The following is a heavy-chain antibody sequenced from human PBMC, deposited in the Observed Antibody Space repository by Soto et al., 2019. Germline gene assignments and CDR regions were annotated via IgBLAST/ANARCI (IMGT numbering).Heavy chain of an antibody. CDR1: RFTFTNYA. CDR3: TKCARGGAGSVWSNDY. J-gene: IGHJ4*01. V-gene: IGHV3-23*01. D-gene: IGHD6-19*01. Sequence: EVQLLESGGGLVQPGGSLRLSCAASRFTFTNYAMSWVRQAPGKGLEWLSAISGSGGSTNYADSVKGRFTISRDNSKNTLYLQMNSLRVEDTALYSGTKCARGGAGSVWSNDYWGHGTLVTVSS. CDR2: ISGSGGST.